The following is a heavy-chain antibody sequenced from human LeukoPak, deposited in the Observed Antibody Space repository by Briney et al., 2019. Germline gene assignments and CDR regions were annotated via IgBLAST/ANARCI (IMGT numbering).Heavy chain of an antibody. J-gene: IGHJ4*02. Sequence: GGSLRLSCAASGFTFSSYGMHWVRQAPGKGLEWVAVIWYDGSNKYYADSVKGRFTISRDNSKNTLYLQMNSLRAEDTAVYYCAREAVGYCSSTSCYTFDYWGRGTLVTVSS. CDR1: GFTFSSYG. CDR2: IWYDGSNK. CDR3: AREAVGYCSSTSCYTFDY. V-gene: IGHV3-33*01. D-gene: IGHD2-2*02.